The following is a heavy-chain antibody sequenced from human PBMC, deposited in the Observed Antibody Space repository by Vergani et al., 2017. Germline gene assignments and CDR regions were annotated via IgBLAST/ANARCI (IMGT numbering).Heavy chain of an antibody. CDR2: IYSGGST. V-gene: IGHV3-66*02. D-gene: IGHD6-19*01. Sequence: VQLVESGGGLVQPGGSLRLSCAASGFTVSSNYMSWVRQAPGKGLEWVSVIYSGGSTYYADSVKGRFTISRDNSKNTLYLQMNSLRAEDTAVYYCARGVAGTYYYGMDVWGQGTTVTVSS. J-gene: IGHJ6*02. CDR3: ARGVAGTYYYGMDV. CDR1: GFTVSSNY.